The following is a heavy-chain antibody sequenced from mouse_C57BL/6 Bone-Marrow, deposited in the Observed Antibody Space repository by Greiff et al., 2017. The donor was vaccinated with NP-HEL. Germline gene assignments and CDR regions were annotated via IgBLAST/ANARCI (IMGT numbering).Heavy chain of an antibody. CDR3: ARRGVRRLSYAMDY. D-gene: IGHD2-14*01. Sequence: VKLVESGAELARPGASVKLSCKASGYTFTSYGISWVKLRTGQGLEWIGEIYPRSGNTYYNEKFKGKATLTADKSSSTAYMELRSLTSEDSAVYFCARRGVRRLSYAMDYWGQGTSVTVSS. J-gene: IGHJ4*01. CDR1: GYTFTSYG. CDR2: IYPRSGNT. V-gene: IGHV1-81*01.